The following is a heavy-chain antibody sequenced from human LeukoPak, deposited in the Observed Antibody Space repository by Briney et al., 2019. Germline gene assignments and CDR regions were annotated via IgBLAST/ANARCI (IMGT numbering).Heavy chain of an antibody. Sequence: ASVKVSCKASGYTFTSYYMHWVRQAPGQGLEWMGIINPSGGSTSYAQKFQGRVTMTRDTSTSTVYMELSSLRSEDTAVYYCARDFGVAAAGPKTNPSLILDCWGQGTLVTVSS. D-gene: IGHD6-13*01. J-gene: IGHJ4*02. CDR2: INPSGGST. CDR3: ARDFGVAAAGPKTNPSLILDC. CDR1: GYTFTSYY. V-gene: IGHV1-46*01.